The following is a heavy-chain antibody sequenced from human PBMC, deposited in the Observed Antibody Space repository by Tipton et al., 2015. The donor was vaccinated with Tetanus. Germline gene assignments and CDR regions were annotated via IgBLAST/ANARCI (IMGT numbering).Heavy chain of an antibody. J-gene: IGHJ6*02. D-gene: IGHD7-27*01. CDR2: MNPNSGNT. V-gene: IGHV1-8*01. Sequence: QLVQSGAEEKKNGASGKVSCKASGYAFTRYDINWVRQATGQGLEWMGWMNPNSGNTGYAQKFQGRVTMTRNTSISTAYMELSCLRSEDTAVYFCARLGYYYYGMDVWGQGTTVTVSS. CDR1: GYAFTRYD. CDR3: ARLGYYYYGMDV.